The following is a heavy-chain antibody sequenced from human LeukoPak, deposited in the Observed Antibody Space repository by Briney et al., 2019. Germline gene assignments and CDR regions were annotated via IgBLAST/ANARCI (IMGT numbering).Heavy chain of an antibody. CDR3: ARHGWSLGDY. Sequence: PSETLSLTCTVSGGSISSYYWSWIRQPPGKGLEWIGYIYYSGSTNYNPSLKSRVTISVDTSKNQFSLKLSSVIAADTAVYYCARHGWSLGDYWGQGTLVTVSS. CDR2: IYYSGST. D-gene: IGHD1-26*01. J-gene: IGHJ4*02. V-gene: IGHV4-59*08. CDR1: GGSISSYY.